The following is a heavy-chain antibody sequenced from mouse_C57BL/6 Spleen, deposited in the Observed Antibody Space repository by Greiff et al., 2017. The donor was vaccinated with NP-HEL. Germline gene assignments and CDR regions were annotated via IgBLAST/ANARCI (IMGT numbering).Heavy chain of an antibody. J-gene: IGHJ4*01. CDR3: ARSSYRGAMDY. D-gene: IGHD2-14*01. V-gene: IGHV2-6*01. CDR1: GFSLTSYG. Sequence: VQGVESGPGLVAPSPSLSITCTVSGFSLTSYGVDWVRQSPGKGLEWLGVIWGVGSTNYNSALKSRLSISKDNSTSQVFLKMNSLQTDDAAMYYCARSSYRGAMDYWGQGTSVTVSS. CDR2: IWGVGST.